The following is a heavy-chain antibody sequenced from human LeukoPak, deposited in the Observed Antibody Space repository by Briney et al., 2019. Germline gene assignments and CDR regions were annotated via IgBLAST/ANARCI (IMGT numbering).Heavy chain of an antibody. Sequence: PGGSLRLSCAASGFTFSNAWMSWVRQAPGKRLEWVGRIKSKTDGGTTDYAAPVKGRFTISRDDSKNTLYLQMNSLKTEDTAVYYCTTHSHNYYGSGSYDYWGQGTLVTVSS. V-gene: IGHV3-15*01. D-gene: IGHD3-10*01. CDR3: TTHSHNYYGSGSYDY. CDR2: IKSKTDGGTT. CDR1: GFTFSNAW. J-gene: IGHJ4*02.